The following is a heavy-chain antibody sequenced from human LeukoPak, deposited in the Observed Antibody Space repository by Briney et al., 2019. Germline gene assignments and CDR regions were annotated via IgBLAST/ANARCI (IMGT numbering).Heavy chain of an antibody. CDR1: GFSFSSYE. CDR2: ISGSGSII. CDR3: AREDSDYSNYDF. D-gene: IGHD4-11*01. Sequence: GGSLRLSYAASGFSFSSYEMNWVRQAPGKGLEWVSYISGSGSIIYYADSVKGRFTVSRDNAKNSLYLQMNDLRAEDTAVYYCAREDSDYSNYDFWGQGTLVTVSS. V-gene: IGHV3-48*03. J-gene: IGHJ4*02.